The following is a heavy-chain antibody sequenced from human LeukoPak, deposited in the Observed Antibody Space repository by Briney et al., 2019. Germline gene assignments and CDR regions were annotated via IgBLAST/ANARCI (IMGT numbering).Heavy chain of an antibody. CDR2: INSDGSST. CDR3: ARSSGRYCSSTSCRGYYYYMDV. J-gene: IGHJ6*03. D-gene: IGHD2-2*01. V-gene: IGHV3-74*01. CDR1: GFTFSSYG. Sequence: GGSLRLSCAASGFTFSSYGMHWVRQAPGKGLVWVSRINSDGSSTSYADSVKGRFTISRDNAKNTLYLQMNSLRAEDTAVYYCARSSGRYCSSTSCRGYYYYMDVWGKGTTVTVSS.